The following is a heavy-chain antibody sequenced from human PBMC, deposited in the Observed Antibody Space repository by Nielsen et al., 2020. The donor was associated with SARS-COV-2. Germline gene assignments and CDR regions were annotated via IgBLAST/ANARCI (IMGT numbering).Heavy chain of an antibody. CDR1: GYTFTGYY. V-gene: IGHV1-2*06. CDR3: ARAGYYGSGKFDY. D-gene: IGHD3-10*01. J-gene: IGHJ4*02. CDR2: INPNSGGT. Sequence: GSVKVSCKASGYTFTGYYMHWVRQAPGQGLEWMGRINPNSGGTNYAQKFQGRVTMTRDTSISTAYMELSRLRSDDTAVYYCARAGYYGSGKFDYWGQGTLVTVSS.